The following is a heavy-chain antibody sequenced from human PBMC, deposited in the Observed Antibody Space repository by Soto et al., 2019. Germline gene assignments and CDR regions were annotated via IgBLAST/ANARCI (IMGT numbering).Heavy chain of an antibody. J-gene: IGHJ3*02. CDR1: GFTFSSYS. D-gene: IGHD2-15*01. Sequence: GGSLRLSYAASGFTFSSYSMNWVRQAPGKGLEWVSSISSSSSYIYYADSVKGRFTISRDNAKNSLYLQMNSLRAEDTAVYYCAREEGVAANIAFDIWGQGTMVTVSS. V-gene: IGHV3-21*01. CDR2: ISSSSSYI. CDR3: AREEGVAANIAFDI.